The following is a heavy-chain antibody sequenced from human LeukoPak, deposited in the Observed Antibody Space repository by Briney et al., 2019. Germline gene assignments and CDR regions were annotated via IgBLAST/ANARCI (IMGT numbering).Heavy chain of an antibody. J-gene: IGHJ4*02. CDR1: GFTFSRYG. CDR3: AKDRRTLDYYGSGTYGAPLDY. V-gene: IGHV3-30*18. Sequence: GGSLRLPCAASGFTFSRYGMHWVRQAPGKGLEWVAVISYDGSSKYYGDSVKGRFTISRDNSKNTLSLQMNSLRAEDTAVYYCAKDRRTLDYYGSGTYGAPLDYWGQGTLVTVSS. D-gene: IGHD3-10*01. CDR2: ISYDGSSK.